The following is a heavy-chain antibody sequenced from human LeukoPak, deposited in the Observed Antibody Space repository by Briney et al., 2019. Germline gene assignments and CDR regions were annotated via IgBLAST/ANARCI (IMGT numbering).Heavy chain of an antibody. J-gene: IGHJ6*03. D-gene: IGHD3-16*01. CDR3: AKVGEWSYYYYMDV. V-gene: IGHV3-30*02. Sequence: GGSLRLSCAASGFTFSSYGMHWVRQAPGKGLEWVAFIRYDGSNKYYADSVKGRFTISRDNSKNTLYLQMNSLRAEDTAVYYCAKVGEWSYYYYMDVWGKGTTVTVSS. CDR2: IRYDGSNK. CDR1: GFTFSSYG.